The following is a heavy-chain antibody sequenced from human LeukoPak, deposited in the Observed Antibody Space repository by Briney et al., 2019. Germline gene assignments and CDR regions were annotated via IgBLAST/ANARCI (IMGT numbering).Heavy chain of an antibody. J-gene: IGHJ6*03. CDR2: ISGSGSTI. Sequence: GGSLRLSCAASGFTFSNYGMSWVRQAPGKGLEWVSAISGSGSTIYYADSVKGRFTISRDNAKNSLYLQMNSLRAEDTAVYYCARAGGIDWSYYYYYMDVWGKGTTVTVSS. V-gene: IGHV3-48*04. D-gene: IGHD3-9*01. CDR1: GFTFSNYG. CDR3: ARAGGIDWSYYYYYMDV.